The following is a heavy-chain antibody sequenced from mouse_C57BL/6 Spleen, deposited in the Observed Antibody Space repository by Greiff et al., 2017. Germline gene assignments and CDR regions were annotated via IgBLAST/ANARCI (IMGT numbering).Heavy chain of an antibody. D-gene: IGHD2-2*01. V-gene: IGHV1-64*01. CDR1: GCTFTSYW. J-gene: IGHJ3*01. Sequence: QVQLQQPGAELVKPGASVKLSCKASGCTFTSYWMHWVKQRPGQGLEWIGMIHPNSGSTNYNEKFKSKATLTVDKSSSTAYMQLSSLTSEDSAVYYCAIFYYGYDWFAYWGQGTLVTVSA. CDR3: AIFYYGYDWFAY. CDR2: IHPNSGST.